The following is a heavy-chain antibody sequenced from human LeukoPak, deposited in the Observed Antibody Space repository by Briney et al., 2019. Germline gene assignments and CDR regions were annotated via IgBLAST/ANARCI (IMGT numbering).Heavy chain of an antibody. CDR3: TSSPAAGDP. Sequence: GGSLRLSCAASGFTFSSYAMTWVRQAPGKGLEWVSAISGSGGSTSYADSVKGRFTISRDNSKNTLYLQMNSLKTEDTAVYYCTSSPAAGDPWGQGTLVTVSS. D-gene: IGHD6-13*01. V-gene: IGHV3-23*01. CDR1: GFTFSSYA. CDR2: ISGSGGST. J-gene: IGHJ5*02.